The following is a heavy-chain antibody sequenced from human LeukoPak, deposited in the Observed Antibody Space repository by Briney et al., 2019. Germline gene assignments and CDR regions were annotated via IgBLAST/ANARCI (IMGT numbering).Heavy chain of an antibody. Sequence: TGGSPRLSCAASGFTFSSYWMSWVRQAPGKGLEWVANIKQDGSEKYYVDPVKGRFTISRDNAKNSLYLQMNSLRAEDTAVYYCASENPSNYDFWSGYYRKYYFDYWGQGTLVTVSS. V-gene: IGHV3-7*01. D-gene: IGHD3-3*01. CDR1: GFTFSSYW. CDR3: ASENPSNYDFWSGYYRKYYFDY. CDR2: IKQDGSEK. J-gene: IGHJ4*02.